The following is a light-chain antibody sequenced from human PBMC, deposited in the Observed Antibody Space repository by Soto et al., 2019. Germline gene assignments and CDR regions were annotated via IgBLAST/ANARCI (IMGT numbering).Light chain of an antibody. CDR1: QSVSSN. CDR2: GAS. CDR3: QQYNNCPEYT. Sequence: EIVMTQSPATLSVSPGERATLSCRASQSVSSNLAWYQQKPGQAPRLLIYGASTRATGIPARFSGSGSGTEFTLTISSLQYEDFAVYYCQQYNNCPEYTFGQATKTEIK. J-gene: IGKJ2*01. V-gene: IGKV3-15*01.